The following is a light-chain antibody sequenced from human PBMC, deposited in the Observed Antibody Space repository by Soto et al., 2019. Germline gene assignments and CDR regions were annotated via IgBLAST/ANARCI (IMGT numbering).Light chain of an antibody. CDR2: MND. V-gene: IGLV1-44*01. CDR1: TSNIGRNS. J-gene: IGLJ2*01. Sequence: QSVLTQAPSVSGAPGRSVTISCSGGTSNIGRNSVNWYQQFPGMAPKLLIYMNDRRPSGVPDRFSAFRSGASASLAISGLQSEDGATYYCAAWDDNLNVVFGGGTQLTVL. CDR3: AAWDDNLNVV.